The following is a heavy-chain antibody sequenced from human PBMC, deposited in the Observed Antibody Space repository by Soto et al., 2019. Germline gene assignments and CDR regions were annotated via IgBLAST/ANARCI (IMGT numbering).Heavy chain of an antibody. V-gene: IGHV4-31*03. D-gene: IGHD3-10*01. J-gene: IGHJ5*02. CDR2: IYYSGST. CDR3: ASQLWFGELFNSWFDP. Sequence: SETLSLTCTVSGGSISSGGYYWSWIRQHPGKGLEWIGYIYYSGSTYYNPSLKSRVTISVDTSKNQFSLKLSSVTAADTAVYYCASQLWFGELFNSWFDPWGQGTLVTVSS. CDR1: GGSISSGGYY.